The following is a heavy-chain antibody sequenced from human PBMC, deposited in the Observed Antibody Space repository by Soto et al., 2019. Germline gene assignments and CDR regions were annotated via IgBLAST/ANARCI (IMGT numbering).Heavy chain of an antibody. CDR2: MFYGGSP. CDR1: GAPISSGDYY. D-gene: IGHD1-7*01. V-gene: IGHV4-30-4*01. Sequence: PSETLSLTCTVSGAPISSGDYYWYWVRQAPGGGLEWLGYMFYGGSPHYNPSLKSRVTILVDTSNNQLSLRLTSLTAADTAVYYCARTPTGSTYLAWFDPWGQGTPVTSPQ. J-gene: IGHJ5*02. CDR3: ARTPTGSTYLAWFDP.